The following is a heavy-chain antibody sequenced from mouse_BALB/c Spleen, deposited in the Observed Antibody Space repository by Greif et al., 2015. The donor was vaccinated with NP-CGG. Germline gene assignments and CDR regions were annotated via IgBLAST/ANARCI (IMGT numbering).Heavy chain of an antibody. V-gene: IGHV5-6*01. D-gene: IGHD5-1*01. CDR1: GFTFSSYG. J-gene: IGHJ4*01. CDR3: ARQEVPYAMDY. Sequence: EVKLQESGGDLVKPGGSLKLSCAASGFTFSSYGMSWVRQTPDKRLEWVATISSGGSYTYYPDSVKGRFTISRDNAKNTLYLQMSSLKSEDTAMYYCARQEVPYAMDYWGQGTSVTVSS. CDR2: ISSGGSYT.